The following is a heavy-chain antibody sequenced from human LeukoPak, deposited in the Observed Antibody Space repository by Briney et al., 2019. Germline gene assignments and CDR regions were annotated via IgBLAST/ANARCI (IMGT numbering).Heavy chain of an antibody. CDR1: GLPFRRFA. J-gene: IGHJ6*02. Sequence: GGSLRLSCAASGLPFRRFAMSWVRQAPGKGLEWVSGISIGGTNTYYADSVKGRFTISRDDSKNTLHLQMNSLRAEDTAVYYCADMVRGVIVFGMDLWGQGTTVTVSS. CDR2: ISIGGTNT. D-gene: IGHD3-10*01. CDR3: ADMVRGVIVFGMDL. V-gene: IGHV3-23*01.